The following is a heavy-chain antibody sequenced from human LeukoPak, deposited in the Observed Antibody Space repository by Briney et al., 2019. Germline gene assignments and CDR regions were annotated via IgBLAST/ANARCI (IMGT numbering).Heavy chain of an antibody. CDR3: ARALYSGSSLGHGYFDY. CDR1: GYSISSGYY. D-gene: IGHD1-26*01. CDR2: IYHSGST. J-gene: IGHJ4*02. V-gene: IGHV4-38-2*02. Sequence: PSETLSLTCTVSGYSISSGYYWGWIRQPPGKGLEWIGSIYHSGSTYYNPSLKSRVTISVDASKNQFSLKLSSVTAADTAVYYCARALYSGSSLGHGYFDYWGQGTLVTVSS.